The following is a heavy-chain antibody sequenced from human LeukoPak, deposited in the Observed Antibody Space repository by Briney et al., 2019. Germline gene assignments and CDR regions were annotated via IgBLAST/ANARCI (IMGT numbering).Heavy chain of an antibody. D-gene: IGHD3-9*01. CDR2: INPNSGGT. J-gene: IGHJ4*02. CDR3: AREVPLSRYFDWLLGY. CDR1: GYTFTGYY. V-gene: IGHV1-2*02. Sequence: ASVKVSCKASGYTFTGYYMHWVRQAPGQGLEWMGWINPNSGGTNYAQKFQGRVTMTRDTSISTAYMELSRLRSDDTAVYYCAREVPLSRYFDWLLGYWGQGTLVTLSS.